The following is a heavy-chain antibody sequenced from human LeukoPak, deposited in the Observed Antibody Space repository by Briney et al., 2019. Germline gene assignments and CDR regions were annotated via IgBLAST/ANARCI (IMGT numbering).Heavy chain of an antibody. CDR3: ALHDAFDI. J-gene: IGHJ3*02. CDR1: GYTFTGYY. Sequence: ASVKVSCKASGYTFTGYYMHWVRQAPGQGLEWMGWINPNSGGTNYAQKFQGRVTMTTDTSTSTAYMELRSLRSDDTAVYYCALHDAFDIWGQGTMVTVSS. V-gene: IGHV1-2*02. CDR2: INPNSGGT.